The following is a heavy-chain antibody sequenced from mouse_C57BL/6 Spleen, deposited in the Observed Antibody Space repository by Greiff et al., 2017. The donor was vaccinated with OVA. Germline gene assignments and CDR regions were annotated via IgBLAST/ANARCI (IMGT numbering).Heavy chain of an antibody. Sequence: EVQLVESGGGLVKPGGSLKLSCAASGFTFSSYAMSWVRQTPEKRLEWVATISDGGSYTYYPDNVKGRFTISRDNAKNNLYLQMSHLKSEDTAMYYCARDEGGLAYWGQGTLVTVSA. J-gene: IGHJ3*01. CDR3: ARDEGGLAY. CDR1: GFTFSSYA. CDR2: ISDGGSYT. V-gene: IGHV5-4*01.